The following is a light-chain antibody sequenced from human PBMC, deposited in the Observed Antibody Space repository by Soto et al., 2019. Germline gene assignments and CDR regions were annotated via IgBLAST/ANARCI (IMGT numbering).Light chain of an antibody. CDR2: GAS. V-gene: IGKV3-20*01. J-gene: IGKJ1*01. CDR3: QQYGSSPVT. CDR1: RRVSSSY. Sequence: EIVLTQSPGTLSLSPGERATLSCRASRRVSSSYLAWYQQKPGQAPRLLIYGASTRATGIPDRFSGSGSGTDFTLTISRLEPEDFEVYYCQQYGSSPVTFGQGTNVEIK.